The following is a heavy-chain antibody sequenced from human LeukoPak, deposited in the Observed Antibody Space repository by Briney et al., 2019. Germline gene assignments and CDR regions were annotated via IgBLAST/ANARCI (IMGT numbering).Heavy chain of an antibody. CDR2: ISAYNGNT. V-gene: IGHV1-18*01. CDR3: AAWDCSSTSCYALNY. J-gene: IGHJ4*02. CDR1: GYTFTSYG. D-gene: IGHD2-2*01. Sequence: ASVKVSCKASGYTFTSYGISWVRQAPGQGLEWMGWISAYNGNTNYAQKLQGRVTMTTVTSTSTAYMELRSLRSDDTAVYYCAAWDCSSTSCYALNYWGQGTLVTVSS.